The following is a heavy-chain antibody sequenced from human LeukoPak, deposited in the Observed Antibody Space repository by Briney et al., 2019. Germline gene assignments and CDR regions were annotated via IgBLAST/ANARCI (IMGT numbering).Heavy chain of an antibody. D-gene: IGHD3-22*01. CDR2: IYHSGRA. J-gene: IGHJ4*02. Sequence: SQTLSLTCSVSGGSISSGVYYWSWIRQPPGKGLEWIGYIYHSGRAHYTPSLKSRVTISVDTSKNQFSLKLSSVTAADTAVYYCATSSGFYWGQGTLVTVSS. CDR1: GGSISSGVYY. V-gene: IGHV4-30-2*01. CDR3: ATSSGFY.